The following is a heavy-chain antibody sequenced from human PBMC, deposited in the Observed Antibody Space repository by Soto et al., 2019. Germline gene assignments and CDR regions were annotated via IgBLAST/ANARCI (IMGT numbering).Heavy chain of an antibody. Sequence: QVQLQESGPGLVRPSETLSLTCTVSGASFTSYYWSWIRQPPGKGLEWIGYIYYGETTNYNPSLKSRVTISRDTSKNQVFLKLTSVTAADTAVYYCARRRMERHNWFDPWGQGTLVTVSS. J-gene: IGHJ5*02. CDR1: GASFTSYY. V-gene: IGHV4-59*01. CDR2: IYYGETT. D-gene: IGHD2-8*01. CDR3: ARRRMERHNWFDP.